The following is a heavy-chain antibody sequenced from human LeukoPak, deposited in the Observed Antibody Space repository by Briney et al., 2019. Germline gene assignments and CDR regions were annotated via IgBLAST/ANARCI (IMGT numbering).Heavy chain of an antibody. D-gene: IGHD3-3*01. V-gene: IGHV3-7*01. J-gene: IGHJ4*02. Sequence: SGGSLRLSCAGSGFTFRRYWMTWVRQAPGKGLEWVANINEDGSEEYYVDSTKGRFTISRDNAKNSLFLQTNSLRVEDTAVYYCARDHYDFWSGTPPGYWGQGTLVTVSS. CDR3: ARDHYDFWSGTPPGY. CDR1: GFTFRRYW. CDR2: INEDGSEE.